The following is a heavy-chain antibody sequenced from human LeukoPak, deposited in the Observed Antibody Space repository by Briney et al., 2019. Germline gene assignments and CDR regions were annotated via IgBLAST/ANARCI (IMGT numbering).Heavy chain of an antibody. CDR1: GGSFSDYY. CDR2: INHSGST. J-gene: IGHJ4*02. CDR3: ARGDIVGATNFDY. Sequence: SETLSLTCAVYGGSFSDYYWSWIRQPPGKGLEWIGEINHSGSTNYNPSLESRVTISLDTSKNQFSLKLSSVTAADTAVYYCARGDIVGATNFDYWGQGTLVTVSS. V-gene: IGHV4-34*01. D-gene: IGHD1-26*01.